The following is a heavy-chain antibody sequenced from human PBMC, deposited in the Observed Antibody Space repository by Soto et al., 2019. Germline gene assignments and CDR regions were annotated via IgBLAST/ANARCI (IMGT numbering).Heavy chain of an antibody. CDR2: ISYDGSNK. CDR1: GFTFSSYG. CDR3: AKGRGEDCSGGSCYSGGPFDY. Sequence: GGSLRLSCAASGFTFSSYGMHWVRQAPGKGLEWVAVISYDGSNKYYADSVKGRFTISRDNSKNTLYQQMNSLRAEDTAVYYCAKGRGEDCSGGSCYSGGPFDYWGQGTLVTVSS. V-gene: IGHV3-30*18. D-gene: IGHD2-15*01. J-gene: IGHJ4*02.